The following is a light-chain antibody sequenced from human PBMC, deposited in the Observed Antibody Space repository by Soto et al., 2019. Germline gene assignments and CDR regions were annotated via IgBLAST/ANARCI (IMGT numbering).Light chain of an antibody. V-gene: IGKV4-1*01. J-gene: IGKJ5*01. Sequence: DIVLTQSPDSLAVSLGERATINCKSSQSLLYRSNNRDRLAWYQQKPGQPPNLLIYWASTRESGVPDRFSGSASGTHVTLPISSLQAEDVAVYYCQQYYSTPLPVGQGTRLELK. CDR3: QQYYSTPLP. CDR2: WAS. CDR1: QSLLYRSNNRDR.